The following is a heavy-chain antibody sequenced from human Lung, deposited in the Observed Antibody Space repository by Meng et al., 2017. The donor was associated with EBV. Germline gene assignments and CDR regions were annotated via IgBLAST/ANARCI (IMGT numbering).Heavy chain of an antibody. D-gene: IGHD1-14*01. CDR2: LIPVLNKA. J-gene: IGHJ4*02. CDR3: ARGRRNEPLFDY. Sequence: QVQLVQSGAEVKKPGSSVKVACKTSGGSFSTYTFSWVRQAPGQGLEWMGGLIPVLNKAKSAPRFQDRVTFTADETTTTAYMELSSLTFDDTAVYFCARGRRNEPLFDYWGQGTLVTVSS. CDR1: GGSFSTYT. V-gene: IGHV1-69*10.